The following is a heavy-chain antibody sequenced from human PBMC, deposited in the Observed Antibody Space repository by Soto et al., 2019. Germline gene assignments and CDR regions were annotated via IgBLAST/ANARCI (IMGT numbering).Heavy chain of an antibody. D-gene: IGHD2-21*02. CDR3: AQDTSTPASAIYGFGY. CDR2: INPNSGGT. Sequence: ASVKVSCKASGYTFTGYYMHWVRQAPGQGLEWMGWINPNSGGTNYAQKFQGRVTMTRDTSISTAYMELSRLRSDDTAVYYCAQDTSTPASAIYGFGYWGQGTLVTVSS. V-gene: IGHV1-2*02. J-gene: IGHJ4*02. CDR1: GYTFTGYY.